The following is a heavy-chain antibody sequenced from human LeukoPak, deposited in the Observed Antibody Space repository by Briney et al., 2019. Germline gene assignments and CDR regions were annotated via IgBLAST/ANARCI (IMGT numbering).Heavy chain of an antibody. CDR2: IIPILGIA. CDR3: ARDPRGAVAGTGL. D-gene: IGHD6-19*01. J-gene: IGHJ4*02. V-gene: IGHV1-69*04. CDR1: GGTFSSYA. Sequence: ASVKVSCKASGGTFSSYAISWVRQAPGQGLEWMGRIIPILGIANYAQKFQGRVTITADKSTSTAYMELSSLRSEDTAVYYCARDPRGAVAGTGLWGQGTLVTVSS.